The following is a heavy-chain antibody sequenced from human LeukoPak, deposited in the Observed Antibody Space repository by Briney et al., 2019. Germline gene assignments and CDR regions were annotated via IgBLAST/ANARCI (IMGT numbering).Heavy chain of an antibody. J-gene: IGHJ4*02. Sequence: VSCXAXXYTSTXXDINWVRQATGQGLEWMGWMNPNSGNTGYAQKFQGRVTMTRNTSISTAYMELSSLRSEDTAVYYCARTRVRGPIRGKSYFDYWGQGTLVTVSS. CDR1: XYTSTXXD. CDR2: MNPNSGNT. D-gene: IGHD3-10*01. CDR3: ARTRVRGPIRGKSYFDY. V-gene: IGHV1-8*01.